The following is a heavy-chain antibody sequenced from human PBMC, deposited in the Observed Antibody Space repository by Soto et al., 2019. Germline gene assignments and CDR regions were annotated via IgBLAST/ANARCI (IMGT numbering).Heavy chain of an antibody. J-gene: IGHJ6*02. CDR3: AGRDGHNRRKAPYYYYYYGVVV. CDR2: ISISGATT. D-gene: IGHD3-16*02. CDR1: GFSFSSYE. Sequence: EVQLVESGGGLVQPGGSLRVSCVASGFSFSSYEMNWVRQAPGKGLEWLSYISISGATTHYADSVKGRFTISRDNAKSSLYLQINSLRAEDTAVYYCAGRDGHNRRKAPYYYYYYGVVVWGQGTTVTVSS. V-gene: IGHV3-48*03.